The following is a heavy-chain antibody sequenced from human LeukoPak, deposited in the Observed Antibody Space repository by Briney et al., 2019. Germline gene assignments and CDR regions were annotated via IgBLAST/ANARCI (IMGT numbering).Heavy chain of an antibody. CDR2: VFDSGRT. D-gene: IGHD5-18*01. Sequence: PSETLSLTCTVSGGSMTTHHWNWIRQTPGKGLEWIGYVFDSGRTKVNPSLKGRVTLSADTSKNQLSLRLSSVTAADTAVYYCTTIKRGNIFGYFDFWGQGILVTVSS. V-gene: IGHV4-59*11. CDR3: TTIKRGNIFGYFDF. J-gene: IGHJ4*02. CDR1: GGSMTTHH.